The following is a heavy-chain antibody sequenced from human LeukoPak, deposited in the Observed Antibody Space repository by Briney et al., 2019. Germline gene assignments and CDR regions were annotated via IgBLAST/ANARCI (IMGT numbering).Heavy chain of an antibody. CDR3: ARSVVGWFDP. J-gene: IGHJ5*02. CDR1: GFTFSSYS. V-gene: IGHV3-21*01. CDR2: ISSSSSYI. D-gene: IGHD2-15*01. Sequence: PGGSLRLSCAASGFTFSSYSMNWVRQAPGKGLEWITSISSSSSYIYYADSVKGRFTISRDNAKNSLYLQMNSLRAEDTAVYYCARSVVGWFDPWGQGTLVTVSS.